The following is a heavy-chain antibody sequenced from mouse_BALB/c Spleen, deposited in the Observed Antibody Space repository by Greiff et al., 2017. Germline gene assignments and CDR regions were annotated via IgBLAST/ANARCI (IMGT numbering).Heavy chain of an antibody. V-gene: IGHV5-6*01. CDR1: GFTFSSYG. Sequence: DVHLVESGGDLVKPGGSLKLSCAASGFTFSSYGMSWVRQTPDKRLEWVATISSGGSYTYYPDSVKGRFTISRDNAKNTLYLQMSSLKSEDTAMYYCARHENYDGYYGFAYWGQGTLVTVSA. D-gene: IGHD2-3*01. CDR2: ISSGGSYT. CDR3: ARHENYDGYYGFAY. J-gene: IGHJ3*01.